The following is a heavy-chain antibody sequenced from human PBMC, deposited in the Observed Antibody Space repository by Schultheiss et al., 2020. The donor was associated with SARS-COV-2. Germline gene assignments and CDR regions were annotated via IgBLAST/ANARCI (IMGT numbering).Heavy chain of an antibody. CDR3: ASSSANPYKIVGPTYEYLQD. D-gene: IGHD1-26*01. J-gene: IGHJ1*01. CDR1: GFTFSNAW. V-gene: IGHV3-23*01. Sequence: GGSLRLSCAASGFTFSNAWMSWVRQAPGKGLEWVSAISGSGGSTYYADSVKGRFTISRDNSKNTLYLQMNSLRAEDTAVYYCASSSANPYKIVGPTYEYLQDWGQGTLVTVSS. CDR2: ISGSGGST.